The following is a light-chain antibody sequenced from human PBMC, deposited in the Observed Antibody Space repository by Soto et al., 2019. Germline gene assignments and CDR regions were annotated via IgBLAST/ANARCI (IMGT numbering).Light chain of an antibody. V-gene: IGKV3-20*01. Sequence: EIVLTQSPGTLSLSPGERATLSCRASQSVSSSYLAWYQQKPGQAPRLLISGTSNRATGIPDRFSGSGSGTDFTLTISRLEPEDFAVYYCQQYGSSPLTFGGGNKVEIK. J-gene: IGKJ4*01. CDR1: QSVSSSY. CDR3: QQYGSSPLT. CDR2: GTS.